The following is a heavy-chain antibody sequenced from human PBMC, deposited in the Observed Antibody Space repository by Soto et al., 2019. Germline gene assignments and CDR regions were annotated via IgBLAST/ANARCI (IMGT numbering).Heavy chain of an antibody. CDR3: ARDSRSGYYLDY. CDR2: IYHSGGT. D-gene: IGHD3-22*01. CDR1: GDSISSGGYS. V-gene: IGHV4-30-2*01. J-gene: IGHJ4*02. Sequence: QLQLQESGSGLVKPSQTLSLTCAFSGDSISSGGYSWNWIRQPPGKGLEWIGYIYHSGGTDYNPSPKSRVTITVDSSNNQFSLKLSSVTAADTAVYYCARDSRSGYYLDYWGQGTLVTVSS.